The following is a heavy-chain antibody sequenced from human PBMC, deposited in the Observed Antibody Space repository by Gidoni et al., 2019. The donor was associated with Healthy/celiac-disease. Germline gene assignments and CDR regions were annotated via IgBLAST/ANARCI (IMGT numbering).Heavy chain of an antibody. CDR3: ARDDIVVVTAIRYFDY. D-gene: IGHD2-21*02. Sequence: EVQLVESGGGIVQPGGSLRLSCAASGFTFSSYWMHWVRQAPGKGLVWVSRINSDGSSTIYADSVKGRFTISRDNAKNTLYLQMNSLRAEDTAVYYCARDDIVVVTAIRYFDYWGQGTLVTVSS. CDR1: GFTFSSYW. V-gene: IGHV3-74*01. J-gene: IGHJ4*02. CDR2: INSDGSST.